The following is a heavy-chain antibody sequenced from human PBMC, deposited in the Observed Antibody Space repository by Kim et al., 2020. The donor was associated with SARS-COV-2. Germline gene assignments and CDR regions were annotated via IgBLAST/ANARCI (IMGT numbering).Heavy chain of an antibody. J-gene: IGHJ4*02. CDR2: IYYSGST. Sequence: SETLSLTCTVSGGSISSGGYYWSWIRQHPGKGLEWIWYIYYSGSTYYNPSLKSRVTISVDTSKNQFSLKLSSVTAADTAVYYCARAGTIFGVVIAHFDYWGQGTLVTVSS. CDR3: ARAGTIFGVVIAHFDY. CDR1: GGSISSGGYY. D-gene: IGHD3-3*01. V-gene: IGHV4-31*03.